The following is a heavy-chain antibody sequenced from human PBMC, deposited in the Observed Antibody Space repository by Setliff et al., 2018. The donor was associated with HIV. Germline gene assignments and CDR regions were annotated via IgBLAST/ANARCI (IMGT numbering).Heavy chain of an antibody. D-gene: IGHD2-15*01. J-gene: IGHJ4*02. CDR1: GGALSGYY. CDR2: INHSGST. V-gene: IGHV4-34*01. Sequence: SETLSLTCAVYGGALSGYYWSWIRQPPGKGLEWIGEINHSGSTNYNPSLKSRVTISADTSKRQFSLSLNSVTAADTAMYYCARGNWFDGGALPHDYWGQGTLVTVSS. CDR3: ARGNWFDGGALPHDY.